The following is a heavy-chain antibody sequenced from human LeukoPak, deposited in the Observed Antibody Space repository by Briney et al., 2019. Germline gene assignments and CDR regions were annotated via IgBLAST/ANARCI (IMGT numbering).Heavy chain of an antibody. D-gene: IGHD2-8*02. Sequence: PGGSLRLSCAASGFIVSDDYISWVRQTPGKGLEWVSVIYSGGATFYVASAKGRFTISRDNSKNTVHLQMNSLRAEDTAVYYCASGGKYCTGGACYGDWGQGTLVTVSS. V-gene: IGHV3-53*01. CDR1: GFIVSDDY. J-gene: IGHJ4*02. CDR3: ASGGKYCTGGACYGD. CDR2: IYSGGAT.